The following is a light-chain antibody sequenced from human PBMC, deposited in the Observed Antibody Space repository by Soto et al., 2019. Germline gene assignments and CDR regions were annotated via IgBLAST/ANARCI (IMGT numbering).Light chain of an antibody. CDR3: QQYDNYSQT. J-gene: IGKJ1*01. V-gene: IGKV1-5*01. CDR1: QSISSW. CDR2: DAS. Sequence: IRMTQSPSTLSASLGDRVTITCGASQSISSWLAWYQQKPGKAPRLLIYDASSLERGVPSRFSGSGSETEFTLTISSLQPDDFATYSCQQYDNYSQTFGQGTKVDIK.